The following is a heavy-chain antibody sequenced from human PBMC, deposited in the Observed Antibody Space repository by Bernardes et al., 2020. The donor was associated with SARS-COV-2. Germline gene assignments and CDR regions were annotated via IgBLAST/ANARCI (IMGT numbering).Heavy chain of an antibody. CDR3: ARGLRYFPD. Sequence: GGSLRLSRAASGFTFASSWMTWVRQGPGKGLEWVGNIKEDGSEKDYVDSVKGRFTISRDNADNSLFLQMTSLRADDTAVYYCARGLRYFPDWGQGTLVAVSS. CDR2: IKEDGSEK. D-gene: IGHD3-9*01. CDR1: GFTFASSW. J-gene: IGHJ4*02. V-gene: IGHV3-7*04.